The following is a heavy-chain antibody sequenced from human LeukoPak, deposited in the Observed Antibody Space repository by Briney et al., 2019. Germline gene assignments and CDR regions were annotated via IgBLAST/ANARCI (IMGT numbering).Heavy chain of an antibody. V-gene: IGHV4-4*02. Sequence: SETLSLTCAVSRSSISSANWWSWVRQPPGKGLEWIGEIYHSGSITKYNPSLKSRVTISVDRSKNQFSLKLSSVTAADTAVYYCARVEYSGYPDYWGQGTLVTVSS. D-gene: IGHD5-12*01. J-gene: IGHJ4*03. CDR1: RSSISSANW. CDR2: IYHSGSIT. CDR3: ARVEYSGYPDY.